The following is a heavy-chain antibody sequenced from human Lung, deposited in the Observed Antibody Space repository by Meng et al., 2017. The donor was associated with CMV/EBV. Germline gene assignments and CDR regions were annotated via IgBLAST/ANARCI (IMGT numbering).Heavy chain of an antibody. D-gene: IGHD2-21*01. CDR3: VTYYADIVLGPFDL. CDR1: GFTFSDYW. J-gene: IGHJ3*01. V-gene: IGHV3-7*01. Sequence: ESXKISXAASGFTFSDYWMAWVRQTPGKGLEWVANIKRDGSEKYYVDPVKGRFTVSRDNAKNSLYLQMRTLRAEDTAVYYCVTYYADIVLGPFDLWGRGXVVTVSS. CDR2: IKRDGSEK.